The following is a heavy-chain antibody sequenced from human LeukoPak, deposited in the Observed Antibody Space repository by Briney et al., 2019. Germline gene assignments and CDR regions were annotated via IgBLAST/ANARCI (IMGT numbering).Heavy chain of an antibody. V-gene: IGHV4-30-4*08. D-gene: IGHD2-15*01. CDR1: GGSISSGDYY. CDR2: IYYSGST. Sequence: SQTLSLTCTVSGGSISSGDYYWSWIRQPPGKGLEWIGYIYYSGSTYYNPSLKSRVTISVDTSKNQFSLKLSSVTAADTAVYYCARVYLIGRREFDPWGQGTLVTVSS. J-gene: IGHJ5*02. CDR3: ARVYLIGRREFDP.